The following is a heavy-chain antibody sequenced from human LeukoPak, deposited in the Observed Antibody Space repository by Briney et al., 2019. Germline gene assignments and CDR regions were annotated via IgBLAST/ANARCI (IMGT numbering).Heavy chain of an antibody. J-gene: IGHJ4*02. D-gene: IGHD3-3*01. V-gene: IGHV4-61*01. CDR3: ARETYDFWSGYKGHYFDY. CDR2: IYYSGST. CDR1: GGSISSSSYY. Sequence: KPSETLSLTCTVSGGSISSSSYYWSWIRQPPGKGLEWIGYIYYSGSTNYNPSLKSRVTISVDTSKNQFSLKLSSVTAADTAVYYCARETYDFWSGYKGHYFDYWGQGTLVTVSS.